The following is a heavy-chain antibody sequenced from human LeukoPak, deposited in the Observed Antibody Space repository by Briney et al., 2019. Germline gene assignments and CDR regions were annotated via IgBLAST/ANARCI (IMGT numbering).Heavy chain of an antibody. J-gene: IGHJ5*02. CDR2: INPSGGST. CDR3: ATYSYGSVDP. V-gene: IGHV1-46*01. D-gene: IGHD5-18*01. CDR1: GYIFTSHY. Sequence: ASVKVSCKASGYIFTSHYMHWMRQAPGQGLEWMGMINPSGGSTVYAQKFQGRVTMTRDTSTSTVDMELSSLRSEDTAMYYCATYSYGSVDPWGQGILVTVSS.